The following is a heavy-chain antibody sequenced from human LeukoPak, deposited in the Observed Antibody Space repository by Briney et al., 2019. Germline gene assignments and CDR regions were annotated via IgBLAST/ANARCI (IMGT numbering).Heavy chain of an antibody. CDR3: ANPSHDYDSSGYYEGLAFDI. J-gene: IGHJ3*02. CDR1: GFTFSSYA. Sequence: GGSLRLSCAASGFTFSSYAMSWVRQAPGKGLEWVSAISGSGGSTYYADPVKGRFTISRDNSKNTLYLQMNSLRAEDTAVYYCANPSHDYDSSGYYEGLAFDIWGQGTMVTVSS. V-gene: IGHV3-23*01. D-gene: IGHD3-22*01. CDR2: ISGSGGST.